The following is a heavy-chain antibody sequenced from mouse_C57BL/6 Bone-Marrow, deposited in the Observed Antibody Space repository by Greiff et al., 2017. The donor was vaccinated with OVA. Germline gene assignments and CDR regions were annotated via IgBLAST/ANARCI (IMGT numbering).Heavy chain of an antibody. Sequence: EVQLQQSGPVLVKPGASVKMSCKASGYTFTDYYMNWVKQSHGKSLEWIGVINPYNGGTSYNQKFKGKATLTVDKSSSTAYMELNSLTSEDSAVYYCARRTGGSRAFDDWGQGTTLTVSS. V-gene: IGHV1-19*01. CDR1: GYTFTDYY. D-gene: IGHD1-1*01. CDR3: ARRTGGSRAFDD. CDR2: INPYNGGT. J-gene: IGHJ2*01.